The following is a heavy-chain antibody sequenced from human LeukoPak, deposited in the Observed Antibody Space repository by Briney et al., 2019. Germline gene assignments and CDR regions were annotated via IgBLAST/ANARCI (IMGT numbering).Heavy chain of an antibody. D-gene: IGHD3-22*01. J-gene: IGHJ4*02. CDR2: IYYTGST. Sequence: SETLSLTCTFSVASIRSYYWSWIRQPPGKGREWIGYIYYTGSTNYNPSLKSRVTISAATSKNQFSLRLSSVTAADTALYYCARGVSDSGGSYYFDYWGQGTLVTVSS. CDR3: ARGVSDSGGSYYFDY. CDR1: VASIRSYY. V-gene: IGHV4-59*01.